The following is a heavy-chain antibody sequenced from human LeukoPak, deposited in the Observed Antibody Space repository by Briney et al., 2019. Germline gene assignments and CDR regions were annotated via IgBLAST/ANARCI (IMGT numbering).Heavy chain of an antibody. CDR1: GGSINSFY. J-gene: IGHJ5*02. CDR3: ASAALGGWFAP. V-gene: IGHV4-59*01. Sequence: SETLSLTCTVSGGSINSFYWSWIRQSPGKGLEWIGYISFSGSATYNPSLKSRVTISVDTSKNQFSLNLTSVTAADTAFYYCASAALGGWFAPWGQGTLVTVSS. CDR2: ISFSGSA.